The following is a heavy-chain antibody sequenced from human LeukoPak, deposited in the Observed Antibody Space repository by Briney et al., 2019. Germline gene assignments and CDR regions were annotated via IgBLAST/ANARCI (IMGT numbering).Heavy chain of an antibody. Sequence: GGSLRLSCLTSGFTFLDFAVHWVRQAPGKGLEWVAVMSYDGNSIHYADSVKGRFTLSRDSSKNTLYLQMNSLRPEDTAVYYCTREWGAAADYWGQGTLVTVSS. CDR2: MSYDGNSI. CDR1: GFTFLDFA. J-gene: IGHJ4*02. D-gene: IGHD6-13*01. CDR3: TREWGAAADY. V-gene: IGHV3-30-3*01.